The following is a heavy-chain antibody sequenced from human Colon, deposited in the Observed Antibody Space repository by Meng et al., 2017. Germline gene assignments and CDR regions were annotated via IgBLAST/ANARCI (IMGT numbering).Heavy chain of an antibody. CDR1: GFTFSNYG. CDR3: VRDADVSGYYSHADY. CDR2: IWFHGNDQ. J-gene: IGHJ4*02. Sequence: GGSLRLSCAASGFTFSNYGMHWVRQAPGKGFEWLAIIWFHGNDQTYADSVKGRFTVSRDNSKNTLYLQLTSLRADDTAVYFCVRDADVSGYYSHADYWGQGTLVTVSS. V-gene: IGHV3-33*01. D-gene: IGHD5-12*01.